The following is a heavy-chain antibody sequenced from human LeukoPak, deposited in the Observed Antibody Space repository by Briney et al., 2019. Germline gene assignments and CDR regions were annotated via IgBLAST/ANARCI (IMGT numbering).Heavy chain of an antibody. V-gene: IGHV4-39*01. CDR2: IYYSGST. J-gene: IGHJ3*02. CDR1: GGSISSSSYY. CDR3: ATFHSSGWFYAFDI. D-gene: IGHD6-19*01. Sequence: KPSETLSLTCTVSGGSISSSSYYCGWIRQPPAKGLEWIGRIYYSGSTYYNPSLKSRVTISVDTSKNQFAMELSAVTAADTAVYYCATFHSSGWFYAFDIWGQGTMVTVSS.